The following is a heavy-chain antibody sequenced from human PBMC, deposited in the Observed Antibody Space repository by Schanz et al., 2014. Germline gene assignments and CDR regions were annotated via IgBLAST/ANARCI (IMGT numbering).Heavy chain of an antibody. CDR1: GYTFTTYY. Sequence: QVQLLQSGAEVKKPGASMKVSCKASGYTFTTYYMLWVRQAPGQGLEWMGIINPSGGSTRYGQKFQGRITVTTDTSTSTVYWELSSLRSDDTAVYYCGRGFSRSYIAVWGQGTLITVSS. CDR3: GRGFSRSYIAV. V-gene: IGHV1-46*03. CDR2: INPSGGST. D-gene: IGHD2-15*01. J-gene: IGHJ4*02.